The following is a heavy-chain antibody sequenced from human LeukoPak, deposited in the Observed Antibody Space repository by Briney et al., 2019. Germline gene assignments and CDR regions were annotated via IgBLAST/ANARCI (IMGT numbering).Heavy chain of an antibody. Sequence: GGSLRLSCAASGFTFSSYSMNWVRQARGKGLEWVSSISSSSSSIYYADSVKGRFTISRDNAKNSLYLQINSRRAEDTAVYYCAREPGYSSSWYFDYWGQGTLVTVSS. CDR1: GFTFSSYS. V-gene: IGHV3-21*01. D-gene: IGHD6-13*01. CDR3: AREPGYSSSWYFDY. J-gene: IGHJ4*02. CDR2: ISSSSSSI.